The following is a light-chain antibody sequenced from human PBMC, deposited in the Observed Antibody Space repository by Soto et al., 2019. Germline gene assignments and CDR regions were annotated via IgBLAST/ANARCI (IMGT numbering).Light chain of an antibody. CDR1: QSVSSN. Sequence: EKVMTQSPATLSVSPGERATLSCRASQSVSSNLAWYQLKFGQAPRLLIYGTSTRATGIPARFSGSGSGTDFTLTISSLQSEDFAVYFCQQYYNSPTFGQGTKVEIK. CDR2: GTS. CDR3: QQYYNSPT. J-gene: IGKJ1*01. V-gene: IGKV3D-15*01.